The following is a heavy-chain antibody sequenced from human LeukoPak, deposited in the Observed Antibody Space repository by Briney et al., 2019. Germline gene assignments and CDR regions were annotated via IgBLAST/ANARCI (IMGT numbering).Heavy chain of an antibody. D-gene: IGHD6-19*01. CDR3: ARPREQWLGNDAFDI. CDR1: GGPRNNYY. CDR2: IYYSGAT. V-gene: IGHV4-59*08. J-gene: IGHJ3*02. Sequence: PSETLSLTCTVSGGPRNNYYWTWFRQPPGKGLEWFGHIYYSGATDYNPSLKSRVTISIDTSKNQFSLKLSSVTAADTAVYYCARPREQWLGNDAFDIWGQGTMVAVSS.